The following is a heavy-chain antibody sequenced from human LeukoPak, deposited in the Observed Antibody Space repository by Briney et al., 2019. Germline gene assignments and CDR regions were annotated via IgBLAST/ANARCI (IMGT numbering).Heavy chain of an antibody. CDR3: ARDPGDSSGPLAFDI. CDR2: ISGSGGST. V-gene: IGHV3-23*01. Sequence: GGSLRLSCAASGFTFSDYYMSWIRQAPGKGLEWVSAISGSGGSTYYADSVKGRFTISRDNSKNTLYLQMNSLRAEDTAVYYCARDPGDSSGPLAFDIWGQGTMVTVSS. CDR1: GFTFSDYY. D-gene: IGHD3-22*01. J-gene: IGHJ3*02.